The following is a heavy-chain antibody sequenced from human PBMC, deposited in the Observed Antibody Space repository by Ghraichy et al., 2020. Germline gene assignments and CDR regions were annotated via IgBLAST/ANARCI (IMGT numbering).Heavy chain of an antibody. J-gene: IGHJ6*02. CDR2: IYYSGST. D-gene: IGHD4-11*01. V-gene: IGHV4-59*08. CDR1: GGSISTYY. Sequence: SETLSLTCTVSGGSISTYYWSWIRQPPGKGLEWMGYIYYSGSTNYNPSLKSRVTISVDTSKNQFSLKVSSVTAADTAVYYCARGGTTKNGMDVWGQGTTVTVSS. CDR3: ARGGTTKNGMDV.